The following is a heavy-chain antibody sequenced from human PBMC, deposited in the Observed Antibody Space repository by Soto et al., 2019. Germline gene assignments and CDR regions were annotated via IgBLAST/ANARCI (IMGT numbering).Heavy chain of an antibody. Sequence: QVQLVESGGGVVQPGRSLRLSCAASGFTFSSYAMHWVRQAPGKGLEWVAVISYDGSNKYYADSVKGRFTISRDNSKNTLYLQMNSLRAEDTAGYYCARGRYYYGSGSYYSLPSYYFDYWGQGTLVTVSS. V-gene: IGHV3-30-3*01. CDR3: ARGRYYYGSGSYYSLPSYYFDY. D-gene: IGHD3-10*01. CDR1: GFTFSSYA. J-gene: IGHJ4*02. CDR2: ISYDGSNK.